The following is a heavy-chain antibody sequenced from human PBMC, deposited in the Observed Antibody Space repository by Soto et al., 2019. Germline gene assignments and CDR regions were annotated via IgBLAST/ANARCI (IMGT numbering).Heavy chain of an antibody. V-gene: IGHV3-48*03. Sequence: GGSLRLSYAASGFTFSSFEMNWVRQSPGKGLEWVSYISSSGSTIYYADSVKGRFTISRDNAKSSLYLQMSSLRAEDTAVYYCARVAREQWLVRMDVWGQGTTVTVSS. CDR1: GFTFSSFE. D-gene: IGHD6-19*01. J-gene: IGHJ6*02. CDR3: ARVAREQWLVRMDV. CDR2: ISSSGSTI.